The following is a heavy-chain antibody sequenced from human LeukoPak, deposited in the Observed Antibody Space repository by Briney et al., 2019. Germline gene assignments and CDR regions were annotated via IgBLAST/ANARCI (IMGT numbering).Heavy chain of an antibody. J-gene: IGHJ1*01. Sequence: PSETLSLTCTVSGDSISSVYWSWIRQPPGKGLEWIGYIYRFGNTDYNPSLMRRVTVSLDTSKKQLSLNLTSVTAADTAVYYCAGRGQRYFRDWGQGTLVTVSS. V-gene: IGHV4-4*08. CDR1: GDSISSVY. CDR2: IYRFGNT. CDR3: AGRGQRYFRD.